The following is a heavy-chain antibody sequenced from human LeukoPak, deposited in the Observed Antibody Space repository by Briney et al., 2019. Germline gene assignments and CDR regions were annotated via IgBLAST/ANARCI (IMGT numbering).Heavy chain of an antibody. CDR2: ISSSGSTI. CDR3: ARDGKYVWVVYYYYMDV. D-gene: IGHD3-10*02. V-gene: IGHV3-48*04. CDR1: GFTYSSYS. J-gene: IGHJ6*03. Sequence: GGSLRLSCAASGFTYSSYSMNWVPQAPGKELEWVSYISSSGSTIYYADSVKGRFTISRDNAKNSLYLQMNSLRAEDTAVYYCARDGKYVWVVYYYYMDVWGKGTTVTVSS.